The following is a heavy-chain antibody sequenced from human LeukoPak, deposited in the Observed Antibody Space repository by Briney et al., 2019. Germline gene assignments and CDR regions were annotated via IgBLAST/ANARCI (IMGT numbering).Heavy chain of an antibody. CDR2: ITSGGDYI. V-gene: IGHV3-21*01. J-gene: IGHJ4*02. D-gene: IGHD3-22*01. CDR3: GRLPYYYNSL. CDR1: GFTFNTFN. Sequence: TGGSLRLSCAASGFTFNTFNMNWVRQAPGKGLEWVSSITSGGDYIYYADSVKGRFTISRDNAKNTVYLQINSLRVEDTAVYFCGRLPYYYNSLWGQGTQVTVSS.